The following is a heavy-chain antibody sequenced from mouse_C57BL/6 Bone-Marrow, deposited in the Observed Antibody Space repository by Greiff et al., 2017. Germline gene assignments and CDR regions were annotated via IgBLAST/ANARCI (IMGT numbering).Heavy chain of an antibody. J-gene: IGHJ2*01. CDR3: ARRRGYYVHY. V-gene: IGHV1-64*01. Sequence: VQLQQPGAGLVKPGASAKLSCKASGYTFTSYWMPWVQQRPGQGLEWIGMIHPNSGSTNYNEKFKSKSTLTVDKSSSTAYMQLSSLTSEDSAVSYGARRRGYYVHYWGKGTTLTVSS. CDR2: IHPNSGST. CDR1: GYTFTSYW. D-gene: IGHD2-1*01.